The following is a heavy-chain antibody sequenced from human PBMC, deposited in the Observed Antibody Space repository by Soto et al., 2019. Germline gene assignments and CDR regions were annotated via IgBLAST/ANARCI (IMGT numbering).Heavy chain of an antibody. CDR1: GYTFTSYG. V-gene: IGHV1-18*04. CDR2: ISAYNGNT. J-gene: IGHJ4*02. Sequence: ASVKVSCKASGYTFTSYGISWVRQAPGQGLERMGWISAYNGNTNYAQKLQGRVTMTTDTSTSTAYMELRSLRSDDAAVYYCARIPNIVGATPYYFDYWGQGTLVTVSS. D-gene: IGHD1-26*01. CDR3: ARIPNIVGATPYYFDY.